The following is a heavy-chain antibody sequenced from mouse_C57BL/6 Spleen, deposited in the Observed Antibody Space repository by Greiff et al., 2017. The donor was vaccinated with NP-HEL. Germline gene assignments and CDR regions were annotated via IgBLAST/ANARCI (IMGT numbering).Heavy chain of an antibody. CDR1: GFTFSSYA. Sequence: DVMLVESGGGLVKPGGSLKLSCAASGFTFSSYAMSWVRQTPEKRLEWVATISDGGSYTYYPDNVKGRVTITRDNAKNNLYLQMSHLKSEDTAMYYCARDTLPLTGTFWFAYWGQGTLLTVSA. J-gene: IGHJ3*01. D-gene: IGHD4-1*01. CDR3: ARDTLPLTGTFWFAY. V-gene: IGHV5-4*01. CDR2: ISDGGSYT.